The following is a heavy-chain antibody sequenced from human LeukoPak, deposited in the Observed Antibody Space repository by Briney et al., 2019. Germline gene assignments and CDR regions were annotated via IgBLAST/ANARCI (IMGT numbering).Heavy chain of an antibody. J-gene: IGHJ4*02. V-gene: IGHV1-46*01. CDR2: INPSGGST. D-gene: IGHD1-26*01. Sequence: GASVKVSCKASGYIFTSYYMYWVRQAPGQGLEWMGIINPSGGSTSYAQKFQGRVTMTRDMSTSTVYMELSSLRSEDTAVYYCAREGSRERYSGSYVYWGQGTLVTVSS. CDR3: AREGSRERYSGSYVY. CDR1: GYIFTSYY.